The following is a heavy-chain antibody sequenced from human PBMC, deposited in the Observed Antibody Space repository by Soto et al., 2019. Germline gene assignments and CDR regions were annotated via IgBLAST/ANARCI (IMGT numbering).Heavy chain of an antibody. CDR3: AREALGIWYDFDY. V-gene: IGHV3-48*02. CDR1: GFTFSTYS. CDR2: ISSSSSTI. J-gene: IGHJ4*02. D-gene: IGHD2-8*01. Sequence: EVQLVESGGGLVQPGGSLRLSCAASGFTFSTYSMNWVRQAPGKGLEWVSYISSSSSTIYYADSVKGRFTISRDNAKNSLYLQKNSLRDEDTAVYYCAREALGIWYDFDYWGQRTLVTVSS.